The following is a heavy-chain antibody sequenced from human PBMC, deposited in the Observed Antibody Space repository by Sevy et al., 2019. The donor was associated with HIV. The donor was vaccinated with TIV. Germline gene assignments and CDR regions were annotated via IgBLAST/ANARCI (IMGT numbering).Heavy chain of an antibody. V-gene: IGHV3-49*04. CDR1: GFTFRDYA. D-gene: IGHD2-2*01. Sequence: GGSLRLSCTASGFTFRDYAMSWVRQAPGKGLEWVGFIRSKVYGGTTEYAASVKGRFTISRDDSKSIAYLQMNSLKTEDTAVYSCSRVENIISVPAAIGHHYWGQGTLVTVSS. CDR3: SRVENIISVPAAIGHHY. CDR2: IRSKVYGGTT. J-gene: IGHJ4*02.